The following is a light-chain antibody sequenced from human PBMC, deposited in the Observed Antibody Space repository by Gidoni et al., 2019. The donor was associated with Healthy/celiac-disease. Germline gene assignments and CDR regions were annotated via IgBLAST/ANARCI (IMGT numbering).Light chain of an antibody. CDR3: CSYAGSSTV. J-gene: IGLJ3*02. CDR2: EGS. CDR1: SSDVGSYNL. V-gene: IGLV2-23*01. Sequence: QSALTHPASVSGSPGQSITISCTGTSSDVGSYNLVSWYQQHPGKAPKLMLYEGSKRPSGVSNRFSGSKSGNTASLTISGLQAEDEADYYCCSYAGSSTVFGGGTKLTVL.